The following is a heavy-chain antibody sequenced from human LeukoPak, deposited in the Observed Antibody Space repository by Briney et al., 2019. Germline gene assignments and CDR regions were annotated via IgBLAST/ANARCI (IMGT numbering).Heavy chain of an antibody. J-gene: IGHJ4*02. CDR1: GFTVSDAW. Sequence: GGSLRLSCAVSGFTVSDAWMNWVRQAPGKGLEWVSTLYSNGNTYYADSVKGRFTISRDNSKNTLSLQMNSLRAEDTAVYYCARDYYDGSAYYSYYEYWGQGTLVTVSS. V-gene: IGHV3-53*01. D-gene: IGHD3-22*01. CDR2: LYSNGNT. CDR3: ARDYYDGSAYYSYYEY.